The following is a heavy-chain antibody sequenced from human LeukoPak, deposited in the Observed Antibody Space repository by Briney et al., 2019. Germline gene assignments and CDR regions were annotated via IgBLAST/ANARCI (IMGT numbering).Heavy chain of an antibody. CDR3: ARHSLIGTTPFDY. Sequence: ASVKVSCKASGYTFISYYIHWVRQAPGQGLGWMGLINPSSGNTPYAQQFQGRVTMTRDTSTSTVYMELSGLRAEDTAVYYCARHSLIGTTPFDYWGQGTLVTVPS. CDR2: INPSSGNT. CDR1: GYTFISYY. D-gene: IGHD1-14*01. J-gene: IGHJ4*02. V-gene: IGHV1-46*01.